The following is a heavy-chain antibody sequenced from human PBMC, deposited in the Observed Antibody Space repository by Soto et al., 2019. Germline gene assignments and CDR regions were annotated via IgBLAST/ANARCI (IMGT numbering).Heavy chain of an antibody. J-gene: IGHJ6*02. CDR2: ISWDGGST. Sequence: GGSLRLSCAASGFTFDDYAMHWVRQAPGKGLEWVSLISWDGGSTYYADSVKGRFTISRDNSKNSLYLQMNSLRAEDTALYYCAKDISAWQSHLYYYGMDVWGQGTTVTVSS. V-gene: IGHV3-43D*04. CDR1: GFTFDDYA. CDR3: AKDISAWQSHLYYYGMDV.